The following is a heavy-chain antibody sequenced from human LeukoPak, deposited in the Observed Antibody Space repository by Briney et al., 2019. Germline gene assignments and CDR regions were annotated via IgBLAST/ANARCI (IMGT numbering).Heavy chain of an antibody. CDR3: ARHTPVTGQPLGY. Sequence: SETLSLTCTVSGGSISGYYWSWFRQPPGKGLEWVAYIHCTGSTNYNPSLKSRVTISLDTSENQFSLKLTSVTAADTAVYYCARHTPVTGQPLGYWGQGTLVTVSS. J-gene: IGHJ4*02. V-gene: IGHV4-59*08. CDR1: GGSISGYY. CDR2: IHCTGST. D-gene: IGHD6-19*01.